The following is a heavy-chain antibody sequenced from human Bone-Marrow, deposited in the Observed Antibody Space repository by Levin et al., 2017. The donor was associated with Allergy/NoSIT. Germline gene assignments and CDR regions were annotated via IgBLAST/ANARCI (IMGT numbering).Heavy chain of an antibody. V-gene: IGHV4-34*01. Sequence: TGGSLRLSCDASGFTFSSYGIIWVRQPPGKGLEWIGEINHRGSTKSNPSLKSRVTISVDTSKNQVSLKLSSVTAADTAVYYCARGRADDFWGVSYEPDYYYYYMDVWGKGTTVTVSS. D-gene: IGHD3-3*01. CDR1: GFTFSSYG. CDR3: ARGRADDFWGVSYEPDYYYYYMDV. J-gene: IGHJ6*03. CDR2: INHRGST.